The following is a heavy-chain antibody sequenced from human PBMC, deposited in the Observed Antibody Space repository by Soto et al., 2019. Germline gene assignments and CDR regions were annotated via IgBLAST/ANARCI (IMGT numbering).Heavy chain of an antibody. J-gene: IGHJ4*02. V-gene: IGHV1-69*13. CDR1: GGTFSSYA. CDR2: IIPIFGTA. D-gene: IGHD3-22*01. Sequence: GASVKVSCKASGGTFSSYAISWVRQAPGQGLEWMGGIIPIFGTANYAQKFQGRVTITADESTSTAYMELSSLRSEDTAVYYCARVFPPYYYDSSGMFDYWGQGTLVTVSS. CDR3: ARVFPPYYYDSSGMFDY.